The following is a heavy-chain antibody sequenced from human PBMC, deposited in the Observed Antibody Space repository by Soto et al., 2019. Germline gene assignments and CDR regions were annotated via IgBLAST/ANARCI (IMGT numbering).Heavy chain of an antibody. CDR1: GGSFSGYY. V-gene: IGHV4-34*01. Sequence: NPSETLSLTCAVYGGSFSGYYWSWIRQPPGKGLEWIGEINHSGSTNYNPSLKSRVTISVDTSKNQFSLKLSSVTAADTAVYYCALGYCSGGSCYSPTWGMDVWGQGTTVTVSS. CDR3: ALGYCSGGSCYSPTWGMDV. D-gene: IGHD2-15*01. J-gene: IGHJ6*02. CDR2: INHSGST.